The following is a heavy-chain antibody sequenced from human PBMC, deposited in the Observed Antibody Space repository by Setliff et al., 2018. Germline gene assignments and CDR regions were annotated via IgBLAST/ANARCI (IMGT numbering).Heavy chain of an antibody. J-gene: IGHJ4*02. Sequence: QPGGSLRLSCVASGFSFSTYTVHWVRQAPGKGLEWISADGANEYYADSVKGRFTISRDKSRNTLYLQMTGLRTDDTAVYYCAKGNLGYCSGGICYPFDYWGQGSLVTVSS. CDR3: AKGNLGYCSGGICYPFDY. CDR2: ISADGANE. V-gene: IGHV3-30*01. D-gene: IGHD2-15*01. CDR1: GFSFSTYT.